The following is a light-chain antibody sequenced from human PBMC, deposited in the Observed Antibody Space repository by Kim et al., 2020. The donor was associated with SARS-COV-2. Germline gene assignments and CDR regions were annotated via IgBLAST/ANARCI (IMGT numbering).Light chain of an antibody. Sequence: DIQMTQSPSSLSASVGDSVTITCQASQHINPFLNWYQHKPGKAPKLLIYDASNLEAGVPSRFRGSGSGTHFSFTIDSLQPEDSATYYCQQFDSPPLSFGGGTKVDIK. CDR2: DAS. CDR1: QHINPF. CDR3: QQFDSPPLS. V-gene: IGKV1-33*01. J-gene: IGKJ4*01.